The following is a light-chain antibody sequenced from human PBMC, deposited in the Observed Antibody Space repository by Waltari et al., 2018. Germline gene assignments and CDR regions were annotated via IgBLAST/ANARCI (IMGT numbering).Light chain of an antibody. CDR1: QSISSN. Sequence: EIVMTQSPATLSVSPGERATLSCRASQSISSNLVWYQHKPGQAPRVLIYGASTRATGIPARFSGSGSGTEFTLTITSLQSEDFAVYYCLQYKNWPPLYTFGQGTKLESK. J-gene: IGKJ2*01. V-gene: IGKV3-15*01. CDR2: GAS. CDR3: LQYKNWPPLYT.